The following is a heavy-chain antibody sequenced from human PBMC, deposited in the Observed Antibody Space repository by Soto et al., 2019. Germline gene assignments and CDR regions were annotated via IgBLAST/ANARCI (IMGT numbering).Heavy chain of an antibody. CDR2: MNPNSGNT. D-gene: IGHD3-3*01. CDR1: GYTFTSYD. CDR3: AREGTYYDFWSGYYGSHAFVI. J-gene: IGHJ3*02. V-gene: IGHV1-8*01. Sequence: SLKVSCKASGYTFTSYDINWVRQATVQGLEWMGWMNPNSGNTGYAQKFQGRVTMTRNTSISTAYMELSSLRSEDTAVYYCAREGTYYDFWSGYYGSHAFVIWGQGTMVSVSS.